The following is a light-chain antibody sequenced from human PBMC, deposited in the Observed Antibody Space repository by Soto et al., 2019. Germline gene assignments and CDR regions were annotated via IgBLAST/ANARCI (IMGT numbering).Light chain of an antibody. CDR3: QQYGSSWWT. Sequence: ILLTHSQASLSVSPPERSPLXCRASQSVSSSYLAWYQQKPGQAPRLLIYGASSRATGIPDRFSGSGSGTDFTLTISRLEPEDFAVYYCQQYGSSWWTFGQGTKVDNK. J-gene: IGKJ1*01. CDR2: GAS. V-gene: IGKV3-20*01. CDR1: QSVSSSY.